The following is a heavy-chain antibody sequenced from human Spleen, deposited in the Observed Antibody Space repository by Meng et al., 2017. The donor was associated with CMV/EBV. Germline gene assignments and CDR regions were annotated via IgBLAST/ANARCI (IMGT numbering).Heavy chain of an antibody. CDR1: RYTFTGYY. CDR3: ARDNGKIYTHGYFFGLDV. Sequence: ASVKVSCKASRYTFTGYYMHWVRQAPGQGLEWMGWINPNSGGTSYAQNFQGRVTMTRDTSISTAYMELSRLKSDDTAVYYCARDNGKIYTHGYFFGLDVWGQGTTVTVSS. J-gene: IGHJ6*02. CDR2: INPNSGGT. V-gene: IGHV1-2*02. D-gene: IGHD4-11*01.